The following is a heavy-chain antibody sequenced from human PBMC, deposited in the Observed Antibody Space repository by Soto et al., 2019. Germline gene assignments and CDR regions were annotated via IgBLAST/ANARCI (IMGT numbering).Heavy chain of an antibody. J-gene: IGHJ6*02. V-gene: IGHV3-33*01. CDR1: GFTFSSYG. D-gene: IGHD3-10*01. Sequence: GGSLRLSCAASGFTFSSYGMHWVRQAPGKGLEWVAVIWYDGSNKCYADSVKGRFTISRDDSKNTLYLQMNSLRAEDTAVYYCATDTTMVRGVIMTALYGMDVWGQGTTDTV. CDR3: ATDTTMVRGVIMTALYGMDV. CDR2: IWYDGSNK.